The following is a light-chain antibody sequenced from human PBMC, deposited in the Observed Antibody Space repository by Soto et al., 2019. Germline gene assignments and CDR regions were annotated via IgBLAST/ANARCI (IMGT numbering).Light chain of an antibody. CDR1: QSISNY. Sequence: EILMTQSPATLSVSPGERATLSCRASQSISNYLAWYQQKPGQAPRLLIYGAGSRATGIPDRFSGSGSGTDFTLTISRLEPEDFAVYYCQQYGSSPWTFGPGTMVDIK. CDR2: GAG. J-gene: IGKJ1*01. CDR3: QQYGSSPWT. V-gene: IGKV3-20*01.